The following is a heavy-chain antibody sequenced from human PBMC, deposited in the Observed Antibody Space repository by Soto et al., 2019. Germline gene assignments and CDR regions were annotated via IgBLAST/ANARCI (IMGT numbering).Heavy chain of an antibody. CDR1: GFMFSSYA. V-gene: IGHV3-33*01. D-gene: IGHD2-15*01. CDR2: IWFDGNNK. J-gene: IGHJ4*02. Sequence: QVQLVESGGGVVQPGRSLRLSCATSGFMFSSYAMHWVRQAPGKGLEWVAVIWFDGNNKYYADSVKGRFTISRDNSENTLYLQMNSLRAEDTAVYYCTRDIADCSGDNCFYYFDQWGQGTLVTVSS. CDR3: TRDIADCSGDNCFYYFDQ.